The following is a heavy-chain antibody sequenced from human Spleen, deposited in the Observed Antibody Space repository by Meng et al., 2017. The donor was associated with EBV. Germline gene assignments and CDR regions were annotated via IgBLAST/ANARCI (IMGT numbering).Heavy chain of an antibody. CDR1: GGSISSSNW. CDR2: IYHSGST. J-gene: IGHJ5*02. Sequence: GQLQESGPGLVKPSGTPSLTCAVSGGSISSSNWWNWVRQAPGKGLEWIGEIYHSGSTSYNPSLESRVTISIDKSKNQVSLKLTSVTAADTAVYYCAQRERWGLDPWGQGTLVTVSS. D-gene: IGHD3-16*01. CDR3: AQRERWGLDP. V-gene: IGHV4-4*02.